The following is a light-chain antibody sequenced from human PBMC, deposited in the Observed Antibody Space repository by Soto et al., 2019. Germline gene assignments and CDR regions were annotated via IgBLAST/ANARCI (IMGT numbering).Light chain of an antibody. CDR1: TGSVTGGHY. V-gene: IGLV7-46*01. Sequence: QAVVTQEPSLTVSPGGTVTLTCGSNTGSVTGGHYPYWFQQMPGQVPRTLIYDTSNKHSWTPARFSGSLLGGKAALTLSGALPEDEADYYCLLFYGTARVFGGGTKVTVL. CDR3: LLFYGTARV. CDR2: DTS. J-gene: IGLJ3*02.